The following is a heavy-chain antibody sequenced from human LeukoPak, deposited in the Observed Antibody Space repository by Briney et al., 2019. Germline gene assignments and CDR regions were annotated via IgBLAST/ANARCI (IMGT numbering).Heavy chain of an antibody. Sequence: ASVKVSCKTSGYTFTAYYMHWVRQAPGQGLEWMGWINPNTGDTNYAQIFQGRVTMTRDTSISTAYMELSRLRSDDTAIYYCARLIPQKWELPGKWFDPWGQGTLVTVSS. CDR3: ARLIPQKWELPGKWFDP. V-gene: IGHV1-2*02. CDR1: GYTFTAYY. D-gene: IGHD1-26*01. J-gene: IGHJ5*02. CDR2: INPNTGDT.